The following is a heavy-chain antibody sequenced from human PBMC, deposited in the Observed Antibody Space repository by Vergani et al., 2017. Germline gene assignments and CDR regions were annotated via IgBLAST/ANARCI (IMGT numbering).Heavy chain of an antibody. D-gene: IGHD6-19*01. CDR1: GASIRSSNYY. Sequence: QLQLQESGPGLVKPSATLSLTCSVSGASIRSSNYYWGWIRQPPGKGLEWIASIYYSESTYYIPSLKSRVTISVDTSKNQFSLKLSSVTAADTAVYFCARHSTVEWLVKLGWIDPWGQGILVTVSS. CDR3: ARHSTVEWLVKLGWIDP. J-gene: IGHJ5*02. V-gene: IGHV4-39*01. CDR2: IYYSEST.